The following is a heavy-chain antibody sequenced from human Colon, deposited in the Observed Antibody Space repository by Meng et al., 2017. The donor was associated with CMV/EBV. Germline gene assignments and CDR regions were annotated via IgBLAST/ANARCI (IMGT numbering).Heavy chain of an antibody. V-gene: IGHV2-5*02. CDR3: AHKSLPAAFFDY. D-gene: IGHD2-2*01. J-gene: IGHJ4*02. Sequence: QIPLKDSGPPLVKPTQTLPLTCTFSGFSLNTYEVGVGWFRQPPGQAPEWLALIYWDDDKRYRSSLGNRLTLTHDASKNQVVLTMTDMDPVDTATYYCAHKSLPAAFFDYWSQGTLVTVSS. CDR1: GFSLNTYEVG. CDR2: IYWDDDK.